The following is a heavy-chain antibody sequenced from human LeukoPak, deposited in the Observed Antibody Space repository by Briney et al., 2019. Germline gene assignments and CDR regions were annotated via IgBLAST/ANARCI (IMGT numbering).Heavy chain of an antibody. CDR2: IIPIFGTA. Sequence: GASVKVSCKASGGTFSSYAIIWVRQAPGQGLEWMGGIIPIFGTANYAQKFQGRVTITTDESTSTAYMELSSLRSEDTAVYYCAREGRPLGGYEQWNWFDPWGQGTLVTVSP. D-gene: IGHD6-19*01. CDR1: GGTFSSYA. J-gene: IGHJ5*02. V-gene: IGHV1-69*05. CDR3: AREGRPLGGYEQWNWFDP.